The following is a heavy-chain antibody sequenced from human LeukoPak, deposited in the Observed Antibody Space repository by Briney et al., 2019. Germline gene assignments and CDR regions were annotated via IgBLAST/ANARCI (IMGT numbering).Heavy chain of an antibody. CDR1: GFTFSSYS. D-gene: IGHD6-13*01. CDR2: ITSKSSYK. Sequence: PGGSLRLSCSASGFTFSSYSMNWVRQAPGKGLEWVSSITSKSSYKYYADSVKGRFTISRDNAKNSLYLQMNSLRVEGTAVYYCARDPIAAAASGGDYWGQGTLVTVSS. CDR3: ARDPIAAAASGGDY. J-gene: IGHJ4*02. V-gene: IGHV3-21*01.